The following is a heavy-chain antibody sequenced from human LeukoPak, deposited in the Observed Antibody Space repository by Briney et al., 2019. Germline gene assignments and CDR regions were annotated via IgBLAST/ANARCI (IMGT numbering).Heavy chain of an antibody. CDR3: ARYWGSSYNYAPFDS. J-gene: IGHJ4*02. CDR1: GFSNYA. CDR2: ISGDGSAT. Sequence: GGSLRLSCAASGFSNYAMAWVRQAPGKGLEWVSAISGDGSATYYGNSVKGRFTISRDSSKNTLYLQMNSLRAEDTAVFYCARYWGSSYNYAPFDSWGQGTLVTVSS. D-gene: IGHD2-21*01. V-gene: IGHV3-23*01.